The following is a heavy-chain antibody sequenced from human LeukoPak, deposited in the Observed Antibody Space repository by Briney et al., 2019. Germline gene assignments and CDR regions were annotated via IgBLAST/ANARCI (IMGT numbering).Heavy chain of an antibody. CDR1: GYTFTNYA. V-gene: IGHV7-4-1*02. CDR3: ARATYSSGWYFAY. CDR2: INTNSGNP. D-gene: IGHD6-19*01. Sequence: ASVKVSCKASGYTFTNYAMNWVRQVPGQGLEWMGWINTNSGNPTYAQGFTGRFVFSLDTSVSTAYLQISSLKAEDTAVYYCARATYSSGWYFAYWGQGTLVTVSS. J-gene: IGHJ4*02.